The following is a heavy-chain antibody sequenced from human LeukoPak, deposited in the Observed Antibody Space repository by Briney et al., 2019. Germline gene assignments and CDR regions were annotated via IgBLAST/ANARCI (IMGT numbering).Heavy chain of an antibody. CDR1: GYPFTSYA. V-gene: IGHV1-46*01. CDR2: INPSGGST. Sequence: ASVKVSCKASGYPFTSYAMNWVRQAPGQGLEWMGIINPSGGSTSYAQKFQGRVTMTRDTSTSTVYMELSSLRSEDTAVYYCARDFSSGWSGADYWGQGTLVTVSS. J-gene: IGHJ4*02. CDR3: ARDFSSGWSGADY. D-gene: IGHD6-19*01.